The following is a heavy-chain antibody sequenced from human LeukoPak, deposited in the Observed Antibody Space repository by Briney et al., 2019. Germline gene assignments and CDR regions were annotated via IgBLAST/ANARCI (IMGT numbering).Heavy chain of an antibody. D-gene: IGHD5-18*01. J-gene: IGHJ6*03. CDR2: VYDSGST. Sequence: SETMSLTCTVSGGSISSYYWSWIWQPPGKGLESIGYVYDSGSTNYTPSFKSRVTISVDTSKNQFSLKLTSVTAADTAVYYCARDLGGYSDGSYYYYMDVWGKGTTVTVSS. V-gene: IGHV4-59*12. CDR3: ARDLGGYSDGSYYYYMDV. CDR1: GGSISSYY.